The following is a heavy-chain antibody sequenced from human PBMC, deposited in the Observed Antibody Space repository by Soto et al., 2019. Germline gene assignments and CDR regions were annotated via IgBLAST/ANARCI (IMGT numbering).Heavy chain of an antibody. CDR2: ISWDGGST. V-gene: IGHV3-43*01. Sequence: GGSLRLSCAASGFTFDDYTMHWVRQAPGKGLEWVSLISWDGGSTYYADSVKGRFTISRDNSKNSLYLQMNSLRTEDTALYYCAKDSGIAVAGTVAPYYYYGMDVWGQGTTVTVSS. CDR1: GFTFDDYT. J-gene: IGHJ6*02. CDR3: AKDSGIAVAGTVAPYYYYGMDV. D-gene: IGHD6-19*01.